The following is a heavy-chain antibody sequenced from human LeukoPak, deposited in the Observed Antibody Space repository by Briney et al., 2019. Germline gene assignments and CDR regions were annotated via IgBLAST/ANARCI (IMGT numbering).Heavy chain of an antibody. CDR2: TYYRSKWYN. Sequence: SQTLSLTCAISGDSVSSNSAAWNWIRQSPSRGLEWLGRTYYRSKWYNDYAVSVKSRITINPDTSKNQFSLQLNSVTPEDTAVYYCARDEEVWGSYRYRGGFDYWGQGTLVTVSS. CDR3: ARDEEVWGSYRYRGGFDY. CDR1: GDSVSSNSAA. D-gene: IGHD3-16*02. V-gene: IGHV6-1*01. J-gene: IGHJ4*02.